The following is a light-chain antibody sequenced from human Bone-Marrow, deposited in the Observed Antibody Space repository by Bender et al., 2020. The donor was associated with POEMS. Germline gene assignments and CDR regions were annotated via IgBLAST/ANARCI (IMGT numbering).Light chain of an antibody. J-gene: IGLJ3*02. CDR1: SRDFGGYDY. CDR2: DVN. Sequence: QSALTQPASVSGSPGQSITISCTGTSRDFGGYDYVSWYQHHPGKAPKLMIYDVNDRPSGVSNRFSGSKSGNTASLTISGLQAEDEADYYCVSFTSSTTWVFGGGTKLTVL. V-gene: IGLV2-14*03. CDR3: VSFTSSTTWV.